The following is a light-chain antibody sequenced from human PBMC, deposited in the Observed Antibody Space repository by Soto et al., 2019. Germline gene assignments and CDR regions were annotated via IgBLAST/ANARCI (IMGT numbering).Light chain of an antibody. J-gene: IGKJ5*01. Sequence: EIVMTQSPATLSVSPGERATLSCRASQSVNSNLTWYQQKPGQAPRLLILGASTRATGIPARFSGSGSGTEFTLTISSLQSEDFAVYYCQQYNNWPITFGQGTRLEMK. CDR1: QSVNSN. V-gene: IGKV3D-15*01. CDR3: QQYNNWPIT. CDR2: GAS.